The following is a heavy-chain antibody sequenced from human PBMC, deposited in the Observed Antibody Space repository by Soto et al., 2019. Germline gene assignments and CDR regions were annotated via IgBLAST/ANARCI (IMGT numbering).Heavy chain of an antibody. CDR3: ARDLSYGSNWFDP. CDR2: IWHDGSKK. D-gene: IGHD3-16*01. Sequence: QVRLVESGGGVVQPGRSLRLSCVGSGFIFSTYGMHWVRQAPGKGLEWVADIWHDGSKKYYVDSVKGRFTISRDDSKKALYLQMNCMRVEEAAVYYFARDLSYGSNWFDPWGQGTLVTVSS. J-gene: IGHJ5*02. CDR1: GFIFSTYG. V-gene: IGHV3-33*01.